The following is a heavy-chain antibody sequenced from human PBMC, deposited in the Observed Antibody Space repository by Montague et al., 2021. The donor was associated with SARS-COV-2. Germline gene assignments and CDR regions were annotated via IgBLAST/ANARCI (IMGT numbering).Heavy chain of an antibody. CDR1: GGSVSDYY. CDR3: ARGPRITMIVVVITDIWFDP. Sequence: SETLSLTCALYGGSVSDYYWSWIRQPPGRGLEWIGEINHSGSTNYNPSLKSRVTTSVDTSKNQFSLKLTSVTAADTAVYYCARGPRITMIVVVITDIWFDPWGQGTLVTVSS. V-gene: IGHV4-34*01. CDR2: INHSGST. J-gene: IGHJ5*02. D-gene: IGHD3-22*01.